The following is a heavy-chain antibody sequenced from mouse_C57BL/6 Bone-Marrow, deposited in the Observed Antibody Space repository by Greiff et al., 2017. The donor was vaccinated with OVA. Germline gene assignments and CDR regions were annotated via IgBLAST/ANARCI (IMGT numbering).Heavy chain of an antibody. CDR3: ARSYLEFDY. Sequence: EVKLVESGPGLVKPSQSLSLTCSVTGYSITSGYYWNWIRQFPGNKLEWMGYISYDGSNNYNPSLKNRISITRDTSKNQFFLKLNSVTTEDTATYYCARSYLEFDYWGQGTTLTVSS. J-gene: IGHJ2*01. CDR2: ISYDGSN. D-gene: IGHD2-10*01. CDR1: GYSITSGYY. V-gene: IGHV3-6*01.